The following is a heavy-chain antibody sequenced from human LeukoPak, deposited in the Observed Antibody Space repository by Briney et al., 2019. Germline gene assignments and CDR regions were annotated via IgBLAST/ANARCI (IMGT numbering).Heavy chain of an antibody. Sequence: GGSLRLSCAASGFTFSSYEMSWVRQAPGKGLEWVSYISSSGSIRYYSDSVKGRFTISRDNAKNSLSLQMDTLRVEDTGFYYCARQAYGSGWFWGQGIMVIVSS. J-gene: IGHJ4*02. CDR2: ISSSGSIR. D-gene: IGHD6-19*01. CDR1: GFTFSSYE. CDR3: ARQAYGSGWF. V-gene: IGHV3-48*03.